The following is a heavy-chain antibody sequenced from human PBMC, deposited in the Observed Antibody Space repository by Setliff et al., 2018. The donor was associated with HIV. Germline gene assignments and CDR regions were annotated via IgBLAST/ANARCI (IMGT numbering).Heavy chain of an antibody. J-gene: IGHJ4*02. D-gene: IGHD3-22*01. V-gene: IGHV4-38-2*01. CDR1: ASSISSDYC. Sequence: SETLSLTCAVSASSISSDYCWGWIRQPPGKGLEWIGSTHHSGSTYYNPSLNSRVTISVDTSKNHFSLKLRSVTAADTAVYYCARVINYYDSSPFDYWGQGTLVTVSS. CDR2: THHSGST. CDR3: ARVINYYDSSPFDY.